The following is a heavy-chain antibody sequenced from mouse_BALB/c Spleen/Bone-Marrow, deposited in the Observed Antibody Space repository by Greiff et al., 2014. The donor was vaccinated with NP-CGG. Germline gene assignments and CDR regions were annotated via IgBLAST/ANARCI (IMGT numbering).Heavy chain of an antibody. CDR3: ASYYYGSSSFAY. Sequence: SGAELVKPGASVKLSCTASGFNIKDTYMHWVKQRPEQGLEWIGRIDPANGNTKYDPKSQGKATITADTSSNTAYLQLSSLTSEDTAVYYCASYYYGSSSFAYWGQGTLVTVSA. J-gene: IGHJ3*01. V-gene: IGHV14-3*02. CDR1: GFNIKDTY. CDR2: IDPANGNT. D-gene: IGHD1-1*01.